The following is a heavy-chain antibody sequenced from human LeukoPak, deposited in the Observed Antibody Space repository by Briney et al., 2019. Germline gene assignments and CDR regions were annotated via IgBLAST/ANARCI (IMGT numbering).Heavy chain of an antibody. CDR2: INWNSGSI. V-gene: IGHV3-9*01. CDR1: GFTFDDYA. Sequence: PGGSLRLSCAASGFTFDDYAMHWVRQAPGKGLEWVSGINWNSGSIDYADSMKGRFILSRDNAKNSLYLQMHSLRADDTAIYYCAKDGSTSGLQRHFHSWGQGTLVSVSS. J-gene: IGHJ4*02. D-gene: IGHD3-10*01. CDR3: AKDGSTSGLQRHFHS.